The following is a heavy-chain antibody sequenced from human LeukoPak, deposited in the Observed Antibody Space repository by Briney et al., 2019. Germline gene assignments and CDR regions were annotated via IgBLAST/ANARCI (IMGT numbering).Heavy chain of an antibody. CDR3: ARDHYYDGRGRFDP. J-gene: IGHJ5*02. Sequence: SEALSLTCSVSGGSVTSGTYHWGWIRQPPGKGLEWIGSVYFDGGTHYKPSLQSRVTISVDTSKNQFSLRLSSVTAADTALYYCARDHYYDGRGRFDPWGQGTLVTVSS. V-gene: IGHV4-39*07. D-gene: IGHD3-16*01. CDR2: VYFDGGT. CDR1: GGSVTSGTYH.